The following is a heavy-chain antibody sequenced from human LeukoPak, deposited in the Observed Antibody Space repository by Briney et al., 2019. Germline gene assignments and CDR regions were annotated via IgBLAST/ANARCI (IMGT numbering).Heavy chain of an antibody. CDR1: GYTFTGYY. J-gene: IGHJ4*02. Sequence: ASVKVSCKASGYTFTGYYMHWVRQAPGQGLEWMGWINPNSGGTNYAQKFRGRVTMTRDTSISTAYMELSRLRSDDTAVYYCARWEWELLFFDYWGQGTLVTVSS. CDR2: INPNSGGT. CDR3: ARWEWELLFFDY. D-gene: IGHD1-26*01. V-gene: IGHV1-2*02.